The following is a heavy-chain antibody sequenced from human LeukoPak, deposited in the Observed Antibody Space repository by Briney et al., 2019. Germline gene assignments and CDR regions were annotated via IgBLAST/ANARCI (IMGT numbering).Heavy chain of an antibody. J-gene: IGHJ4*02. CDR2: IYSGGRT. Sequence: PGGSLRLSCAASGFTVSNNYMTWVRQAPGKGLEWVSVIYSGGRTYYADSVRGRFTISRDNSKNTLYLQMNSLRAEDTAVYYCAKGKAKVGVVVINLLDYWGQGTLVTVSS. CDR3: AKGKAKVGVVVINLLDY. CDR1: GFTVSNNY. V-gene: IGHV3-53*01. D-gene: IGHD3-22*01.